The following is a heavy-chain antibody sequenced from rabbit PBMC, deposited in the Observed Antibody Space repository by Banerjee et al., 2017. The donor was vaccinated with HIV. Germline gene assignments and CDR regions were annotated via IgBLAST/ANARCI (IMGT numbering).Heavy chain of an antibody. CDR3: ARDEAGSSSMYKL. V-gene: IGHV1S45*01. J-gene: IGHJ3*01. D-gene: IGHD8-1*01. CDR2: IWASSGST. Sequence: QEQLKETGGGLVQPGGSLTLSCKASGFDFSGYWMCWVRQAPGKGLELIACIWASSGSTYYASWAKGRFTISKTSSTTVTLQMTSLTAADTATYFCARDEAGSSSMYKLWGQGTLV. CDR1: GFDFSGYW.